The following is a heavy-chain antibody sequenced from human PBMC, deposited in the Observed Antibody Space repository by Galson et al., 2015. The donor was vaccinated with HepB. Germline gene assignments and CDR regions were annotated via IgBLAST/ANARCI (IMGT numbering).Heavy chain of an antibody. CDR3: ARVEYARRSQHFDY. CDR1: GFTFNNYY. Sequence: SLRLSCAASGFTFNNYYMGWIRQAPGKGLEWVSYISSSSSTIYYADSVKGRFTISRDNAENSLYLQMNSLRDEDTAVYYCARVEYARRSQHFDYWGQGTLVTVSS. J-gene: IGHJ4*02. V-gene: IGHV3-11*04. D-gene: IGHD1-1*01. CDR2: ISSSSSTI.